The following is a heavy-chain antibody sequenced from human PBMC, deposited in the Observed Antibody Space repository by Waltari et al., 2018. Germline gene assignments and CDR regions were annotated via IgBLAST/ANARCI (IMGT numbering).Heavy chain of an antibody. D-gene: IGHD5-12*01. CDR2: IIHIFGKA. V-gene: IGHV1-69*01. CDR1: AGTLISYA. Sequence: QVQLVQSGAEVKKPASLVKYSCKASAGTLISYAISWVRQAPGQELECVEEIIHIFGKANYAQKFQGRVTITADESTSTAYMELSSLRSEDTAVYYCARGSVEMATSGFDYWGQGTLVTVSS. J-gene: IGHJ4*02. CDR3: ARGSVEMATSGFDY.